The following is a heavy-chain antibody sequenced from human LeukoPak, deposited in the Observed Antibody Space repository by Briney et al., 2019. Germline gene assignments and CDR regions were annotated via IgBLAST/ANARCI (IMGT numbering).Heavy chain of an antibody. Sequence: GASVKVSCKASGYTFTSYYMHWVRQAPGQGLEWMGIINPSGVSTSYAQKFQGRVTMTRDTSTSTVYMELSSLRSEDTAVYYCARELEGDYYDSSGLGDMGAFDIWGQGTMVTVSS. J-gene: IGHJ3*02. CDR1: GYTFTSYY. D-gene: IGHD3-22*01. CDR2: INPSGVST. V-gene: IGHV1-46*01. CDR3: ARELEGDYYDSSGLGDMGAFDI.